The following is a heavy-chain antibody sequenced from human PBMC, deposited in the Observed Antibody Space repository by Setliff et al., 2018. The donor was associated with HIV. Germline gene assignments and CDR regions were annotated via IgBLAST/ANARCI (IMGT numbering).Heavy chain of an antibody. CDR3: ARDPKHSTSGDLEY. CDR1: GVSFSDYF. J-gene: IGHJ4*02. D-gene: IGHD5-12*01. V-gene: IGHV4-34*01. Sequence: SETLSLTCGVYGVSFSDYFWSWIRQSPGKGLEWIGEINHSGSTNYNPSLKSRVTISVDTSKKQFSLSLSSVTGADTAVYYCARDPKHSTSGDLEYWGQGTLVTVSS. CDR2: INHSGST.